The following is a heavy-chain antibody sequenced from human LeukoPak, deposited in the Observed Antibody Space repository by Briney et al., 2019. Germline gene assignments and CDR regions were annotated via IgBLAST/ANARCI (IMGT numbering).Heavy chain of an antibody. CDR1: GFTFSSYA. Sequence: GGSLRLSCAASGFTFSSYAMSWVRQAPGKGLEWVSAISGSGGSTYYADSVKGRFTISRDNSKNTLYLQMNSLRAEDTAVYYCAKEQGLYGSGSYPFDYWGQGTLVTVSS. D-gene: IGHD3-10*01. CDR2: ISGSGGST. CDR3: AKEQGLYGSGSYPFDY. J-gene: IGHJ4*02. V-gene: IGHV3-23*01.